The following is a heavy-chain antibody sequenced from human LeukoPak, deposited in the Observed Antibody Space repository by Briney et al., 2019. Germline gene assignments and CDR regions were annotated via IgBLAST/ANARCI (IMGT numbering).Heavy chain of an antibody. Sequence: GGSLRLSCAASGFTFSNYGMHWVRQAPGKGLEWAAAISYDGSDKYYADSVKGRFTISRDNAKNSLYLQMNGLRAEDTAVYYCARDVAYYYESSGYYSLGFDIWGQGTMVTVSS. D-gene: IGHD3-22*01. V-gene: IGHV3-30*03. J-gene: IGHJ3*02. CDR1: GFTFSNYG. CDR2: ISYDGSDK. CDR3: ARDVAYYYESSGYYSLGFDI.